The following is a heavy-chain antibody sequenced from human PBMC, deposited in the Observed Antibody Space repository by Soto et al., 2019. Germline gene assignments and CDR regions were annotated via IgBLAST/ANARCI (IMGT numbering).Heavy chain of an antibody. CDR1: GFTFSSYV. V-gene: IGHV3-33*01. CDR3: ARDRTPTRLRFLEWLFLHDACDI. Sequence: QVQLVESGGGVVQPGMSLRLSCAASGFTFSSYVLLWVRQAPVKVLEGVAVIWYDGSNKYYADSVKVRFTISRDNSRNTLYLQMNSLKAEDTAVYYCARDRTPTRLRFLEWLFLHDACDICGQGTMVSVSS. J-gene: IGHJ3*02. CDR2: IWYDGSNK. D-gene: IGHD3-3*01.